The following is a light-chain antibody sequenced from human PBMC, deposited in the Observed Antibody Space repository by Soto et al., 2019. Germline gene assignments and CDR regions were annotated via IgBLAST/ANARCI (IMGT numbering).Light chain of an antibody. CDR3: QAWDSGTAV. CDR1: QLGDKY. V-gene: IGLV3-1*01. CDR2: QDS. Sequence: SYELTQPPSVSVSPGQTASLTCSGDQLGDKYAYWYQQKPGQSPILVIYQDSERPSGIPERFSGFNSGNTATLTISGTQAMDEADYYCQAWDSGTAVFGGGTKVTVL. J-gene: IGLJ3*02.